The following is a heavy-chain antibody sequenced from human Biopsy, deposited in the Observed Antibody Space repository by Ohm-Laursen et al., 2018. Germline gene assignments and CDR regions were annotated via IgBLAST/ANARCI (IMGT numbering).Heavy chain of an antibody. V-gene: IGHV1-69*06. J-gene: IGHJ1*01. CDR2: NIPILGTG. CDR3: ATKLTGYFHH. CDR1: GGTFSNYG. Sequence: SVKVSCKSPGGTFSNYGVNWVRQAPGQGLEWLGGNIPILGTGNYAQKFQDRVTVAADTSTSTATMELRSLRSDDTAVYYCATKLTGYFHHWGQGTLVIVSS. D-gene: IGHD3-9*01.